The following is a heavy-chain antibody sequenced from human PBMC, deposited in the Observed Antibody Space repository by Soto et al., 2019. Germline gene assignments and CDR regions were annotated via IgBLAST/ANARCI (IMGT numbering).Heavy chain of an antibody. J-gene: IGHJ6*02. Sequence: ASVKVSCKASGYTFTSYGISWVRQAPGQGLEWMGWISAYNGNTNYAQKLQGRVTMTTDTSTSTAYMELRSLRSDDTAVCYCASALYYYGSGSSLDVWGQGTTVTVSS. CDR2: ISAYNGNT. CDR3: ASALYYYGSGSSLDV. D-gene: IGHD3-10*01. V-gene: IGHV1-18*01. CDR1: GYTFTSYG.